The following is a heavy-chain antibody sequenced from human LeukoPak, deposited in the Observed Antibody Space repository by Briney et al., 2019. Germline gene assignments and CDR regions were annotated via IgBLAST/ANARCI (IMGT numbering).Heavy chain of an antibody. V-gene: IGHV4-39*01. CDR2: VYYSGST. Sequence: PSETLSLTCTVSGDSMDTKVYYWGWIRHAPGKGLEWIGTVYYSGSTDYNPSLKSRVTISGDTSKNQFSLYLSSVTAADTAVYYCARHVAAAGKGGWFDPWGQGTLVTVSS. CDR3: ARHVAAAGKGGWFDP. CDR1: GDSMDTKVYY. D-gene: IGHD6-13*01. J-gene: IGHJ5*02.